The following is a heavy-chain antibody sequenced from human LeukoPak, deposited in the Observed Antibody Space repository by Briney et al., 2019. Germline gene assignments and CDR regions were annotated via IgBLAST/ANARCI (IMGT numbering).Heavy chain of an antibody. CDR3: ARVGLWGAARDAFDI. Sequence: GGSLRLSCAASGFTFSSYEMNWVRQAPGKGLEWVSYISISANTIYYADSVKGRFTISRDNAKNSLYLQMNSLRVEDTAVYYCARVGLWGAARDAFDIWGQGTMVTVSS. J-gene: IGHJ3*02. CDR2: ISISANTI. V-gene: IGHV3-48*03. D-gene: IGHD6-6*01. CDR1: GFTFSSYE.